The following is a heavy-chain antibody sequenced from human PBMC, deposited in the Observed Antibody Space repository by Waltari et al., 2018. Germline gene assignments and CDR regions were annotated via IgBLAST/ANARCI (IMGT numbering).Heavy chain of an antibody. D-gene: IGHD3-9*01. J-gene: IGHJ5*02. CDR1: GGTFSSYA. CDR2: ISPSFGTA. Sequence: QVQLVQSGAEVKKPGSSVKVSCKASGGTFSSYAISWVRQAPGQGLEWMGGISPSFGTANYAQKFQGRVTITADESTSTAYMELSSLRSEDTAVYYCARVKRGDYDILTGYWGFDPWGQGTLVTVSS. CDR3: ARVKRGDYDILTGYWGFDP. V-gene: IGHV1-69*01.